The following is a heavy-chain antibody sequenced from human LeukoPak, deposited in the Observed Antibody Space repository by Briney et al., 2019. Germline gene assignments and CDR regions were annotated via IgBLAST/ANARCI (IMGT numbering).Heavy chain of an antibody. D-gene: IGHD3-22*01. J-gene: IGHJ4*02. V-gene: IGHV3-74*01. Sequence: GGSLRLSCAASGFTFSSYWMHWVRQAPGKGLVWVSRINSDGSTTSYADSVKGRFTNSRDNAKNTVYLQMNSLRAEDTAVYYCARASGSGYSLFDYWGQGTLVTVSS. CDR3: ARASGSGYSLFDY. CDR2: INSDGSTT. CDR1: GFTFSSYW.